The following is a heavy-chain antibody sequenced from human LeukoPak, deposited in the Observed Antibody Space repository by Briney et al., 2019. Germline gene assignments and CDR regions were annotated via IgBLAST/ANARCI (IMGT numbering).Heavy chain of an antibody. D-gene: IGHD3-10*01. J-gene: IGHJ4*02. Sequence: GGSLRLSCAASGFTFGSYSMNWVRQAPGKGLEWVSSISSSSSYIYYADSVKGRFTISRDNAKNSLYLQMNSLRAEDTAVYYCARDPTTYGSGSYYYYFEYWGQGTLVTVSS. V-gene: IGHV3-21*01. CDR2: ISSSSSYI. CDR3: ARDPTTYGSGSYYYYFEY. CDR1: GFTFGSYS.